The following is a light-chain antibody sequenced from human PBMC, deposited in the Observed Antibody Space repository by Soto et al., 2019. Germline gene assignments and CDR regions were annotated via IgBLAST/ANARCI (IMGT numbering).Light chain of an antibody. V-gene: IGLV1-40*01. Sequence: QSVLTQPPSVSGAPGQRVTISCTGSSSNIGAGYDLHWYQQFPGTAPKLLIYGNSNRPSGVPDRFSGSKSGTSASLAITGLQAEDEADYYCQSYDSSLSGVFGSGTKVTV. CDR2: GNS. CDR1: SSNIGAGYD. CDR3: QSYDSSLSGV. J-gene: IGLJ1*01.